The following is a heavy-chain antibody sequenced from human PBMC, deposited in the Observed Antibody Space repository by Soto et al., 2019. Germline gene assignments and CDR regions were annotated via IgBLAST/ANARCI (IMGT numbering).Heavy chain of an antibody. D-gene: IGHD3-3*01. V-gene: IGHV3-11*01. Sequence: PGGSLRLSCAASGFTFSDYYMSWIRQAPGKGLEWVSYISSSGSTIYYADSVKGRFTISRDNAKNSLYLQMNSLRAEDTAVYYCARIEGWAIFGVVSNPYFDYWGQGTLVTVSS. CDR3: ARIEGWAIFGVVSNPYFDY. J-gene: IGHJ4*02. CDR2: ISSSGSTI. CDR1: GFTFSDYY.